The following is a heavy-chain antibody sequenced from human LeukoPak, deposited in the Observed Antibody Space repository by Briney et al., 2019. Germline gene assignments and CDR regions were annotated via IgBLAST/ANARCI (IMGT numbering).Heavy chain of an antibody. Sequence: GGSLRLSCAASGFTFSTYAFHWVRQAPGKGLEWVAVISYDGSTKYYADSVKGRFTISRDNSKNTLSLQMNSLRAEDTAVYYCARDHDSSGPIDEEASDIWGQGTMVTVSS. J-gene: IGHJ3*02. CDR3: ARDHDSSGPIDEEASDI. CDR1: GFTFSTYA. V-gene: IGHV3-30-3*01. D-gene: IGHD3-22*01. CDR2: ISYDGSTK.